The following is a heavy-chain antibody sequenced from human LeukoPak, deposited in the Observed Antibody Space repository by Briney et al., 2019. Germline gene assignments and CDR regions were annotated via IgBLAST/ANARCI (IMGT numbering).Heavy chain of an antibody. CDR1: GFTFTSYW. CDR3: ARDGAAAGLYFDL. V-gene: IGHV3-7*01. D-gene: IGHD6-13*01. Sequence: GGSLRLSCGVSGFTFTSYWMNWVRQAPGKGLEWEASISMNGGEKSYVDSVKGRFTISRDNAKNSLYLQLSSLRAEDTAVYYCARDGAAAGLYFDLWGQGTLVTVSS. CDR2: ISMNGGEK. J-gene: IGHJ4*01.